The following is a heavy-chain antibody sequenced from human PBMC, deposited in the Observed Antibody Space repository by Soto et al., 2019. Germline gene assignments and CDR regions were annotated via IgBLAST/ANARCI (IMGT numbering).Heavy chain of an antibody. J-gene: IGHJ4*02. Sequence: QVQLVESGGGVVQPGRSLRLSCAASGFTFSRYGMHWVRQAPGKGLEWVAVISYDGSNKYYADSVKGRFTISRDNSKNTLYLQMNSLRAEDTAVYYCGRDGYRQFDYWGQGTLVTVSS. D-gene: IGHD5-12*01. CDR1: GFTFSRYG. CDR3: GRDGYRQFDY. CDR2: ISYDGSNK. V-gene: IGHV3-30*03.